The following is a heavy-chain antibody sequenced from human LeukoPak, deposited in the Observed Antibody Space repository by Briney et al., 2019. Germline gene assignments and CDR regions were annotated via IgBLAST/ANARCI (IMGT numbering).Heavy chain of an antibody. CDR3: AREYNAAFDI. CDR2: INGEGRST. CDR1: GFTFSTYW. J-gene: IGHJ3*02. D-gene: IGHD5-24*01. V-gene: IGHV3-74*01. Sequence: GGSLRLSCAASGFTFSTYWMHWVRQAPGKGLVWVSRINGEGRSTSHADSVKGRFTISRDNAKNTLYLQMNSLRAEDTAVYYCAREYNAAFDIWGQGTMATVSS.